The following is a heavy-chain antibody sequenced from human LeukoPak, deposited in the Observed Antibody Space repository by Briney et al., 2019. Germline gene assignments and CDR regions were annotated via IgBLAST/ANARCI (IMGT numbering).Heavy chain of an antibody. CDR1: GFTFSSYN. D-gene: IGHD2-15*01. Sequence: GGSLRLSCAASGFTFSSYNINWVRQAPGKGLEWVSYISSSRRTISYADSVKGRFTISRDNAKNSLYLQMNSLRAEDTAVYYCARSSSRYCSGGSCYSGVLGYFDYWGKATLVTVSS. V-gene: IGHV3-48*01. J-gene: IGHJ4*02. CDR3: ARSSSRYCSGGSCYSGVLGYFDY. CDR2: ISSSRRTI.